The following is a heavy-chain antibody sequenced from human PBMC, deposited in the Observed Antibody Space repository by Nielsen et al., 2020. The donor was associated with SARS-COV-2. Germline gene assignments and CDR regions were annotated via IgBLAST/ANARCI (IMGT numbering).Heavy chain of an antibody. CDR1: GFTFDDYT. V-gene: IGHV3-20*01. CDR3: ARVLPEGGSWNFDY. J-gene: IGHJ4*02. Sequence: GESLKISCAASGFTFDDYTMHWVRQAPGKGLEWVSLISWDGGSTGYADSVKGRFTISRDNAKNSLYLQMNSLRAEDTALYHCARVLPEGGSWNFDYWGQGTLVTVSS. CDR2: ISWDGGST. D-gene: IGHD1-26*01.